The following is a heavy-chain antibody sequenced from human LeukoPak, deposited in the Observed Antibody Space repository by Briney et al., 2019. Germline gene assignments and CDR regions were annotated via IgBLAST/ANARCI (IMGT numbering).Heavy chain of an antibody. CDR2: INPNSGGT. CDR3: ARRPPAYDSSGSFDY. Sequence: GASVKVSCKASGYTFTGYYMHWVRQAPGQGLEWMGWINPNSGGTNYAQKFQGRVTMTRDTSISTAYMELSRLRSDDTAVYYCARRPPAYDSSGSFDYWGQGTLVTVSS. J-gene: IGHJ4*02. D-gene: IGHD3-22*01. V-gene: IGHV1-2*02. CDR1: GYTFTGYY.